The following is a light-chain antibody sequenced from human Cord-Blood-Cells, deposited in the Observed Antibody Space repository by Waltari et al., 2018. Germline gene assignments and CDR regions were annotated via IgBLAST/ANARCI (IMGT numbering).Light chain of an antibody. Sequence: IVMTQSPDFLALSLCERAAINCRSRQSVLYSSNNKNYLAWYQQKPGQPPKLLIYWASTRESGVPDRFSGSGSGTDFTLTISRLQAEDVAVYYCQQYYSPPYTFGLGTKREIK. V-gene: IGKV4-1*01. J-gene: IGKJ2*01. CDR3: QQYYSPPYT. CDR1: QSVLYSSNNKNY. CDR2: WAS.